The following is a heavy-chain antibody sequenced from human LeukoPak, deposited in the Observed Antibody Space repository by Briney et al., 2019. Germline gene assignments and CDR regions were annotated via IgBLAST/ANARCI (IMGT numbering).Heavy chain of an antibody. V-gene: IGHV3-21*01. CDR1: GFTFASYS. J-gene: IGHJ4*02. CDR3: ARVSGRLERQSDLDY. CDR2: ISGGSTYI. D-gene: IGHD1-1*01. Sequence: GGSLRLSCAASGFTFASYSMNWVRQAPGKGLEWVSSISGGSTYIYNAGSVKGRFTISRDNAQASLYLQMISLRADDTAVYYCARVSGRLERQSDLDYWGQGTLVIVSS.